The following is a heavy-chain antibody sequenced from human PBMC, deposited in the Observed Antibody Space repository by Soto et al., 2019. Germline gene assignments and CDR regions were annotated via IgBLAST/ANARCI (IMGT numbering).Heavy chain of an antibody. J-gene: IGHJ6*02. CDR2: ISSSGSSF. CDR1: GFTFSDYY. D-gene: IGHD3-9*01. CDR3: VRDKEYLQYYDSLTGHYRYYGMDV. V-gene: IGHV3-11*01. Sequence: QVQLVESGGGLVKPGGSLRLSCAASGFTFSDYYMSWIRQTPGKGLECVSYISSSGSSFYYADSVQGRFTISRDNAKNSVYLQMNSLRAEDTAVYYCVRDKEYLQYYDSLTGHYRYYGMDVWGQGTTVTVSS.